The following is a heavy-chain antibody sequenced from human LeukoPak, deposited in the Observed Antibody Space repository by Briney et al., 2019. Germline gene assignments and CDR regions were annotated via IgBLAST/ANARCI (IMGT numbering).Heavy chain of an antibody. D-gene: IGHD1-1*01. CDR3: ARDDGPQLG. Sequence: ASVKVSCKASGYTFTGYYMHWVRQAPGQGLEWMGWINPNSGGTNYAQKFQGRVTMTRDTSISTAYMELRLRSDDTAVYYCARDDGPQLGWGQGTLVTVSS. CDR1: GYTFTGYY. J-gene: IGHJ4*02. V-gene: IGHV1-2*02. CDR2: INPNSGGT.